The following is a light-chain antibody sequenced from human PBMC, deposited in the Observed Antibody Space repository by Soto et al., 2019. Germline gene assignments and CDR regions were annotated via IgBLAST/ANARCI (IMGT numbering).Light chain of an antibody. CDR1: SGHSTYS. Sequence: QLVLTQSPSASASLGASVKLTCTRTSGHSTYSIAWHQLQPDKGPRYLMKVNSDGSHSKGDGIPDRFSGSSSGTERYLTISSLQSEDEADYYCQTWATGIQVFGGGTKLTVL. V-gene: IGLV4-69*01. J-gene: IGLJ3*02. CDR2: VNSDGSH. CDR3: QTWATGIQV.